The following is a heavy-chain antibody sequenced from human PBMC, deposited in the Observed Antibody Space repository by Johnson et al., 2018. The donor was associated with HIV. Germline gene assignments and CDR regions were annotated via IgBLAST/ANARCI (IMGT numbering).Heavy chain of an antibody. CDR1: GFTVSSNY. J-gene: IGHJ3*02. CDR3: AKERRAPRAFDI. CDR2: IYSGGNT. V-gene: IGHV3-66*03. Sequence: VQLVESGGGLIQPGGSLRLSCAASGFTVSSNYMSWVRQPPGKGLEWVSVIYSGGNTYYADSVKGRFTISRDNSRNTLYLQMNSLRPEDTAVYYCAKERRAPRAFDIWGQGTMVTVSS.